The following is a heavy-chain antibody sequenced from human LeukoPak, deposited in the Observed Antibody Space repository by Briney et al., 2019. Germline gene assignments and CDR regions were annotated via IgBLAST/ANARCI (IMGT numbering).Heavy chain of an antibody. V-gene: IGHV4-59*01. Sequence: SETLSLTCTVSGGSISSYYWSWIRQPPGKGLEWIGYTYYSGSTNYNPSLKSRVTISVGTSKNQFSLKLSSVTAADTAVYYCARSGYSAGFDYWGQGTLVTVSS. CDR3: ARSGYSAGFDY. D-gene: IGHD5-18*01. CDR2: TYYSGST. J-gene: IGHJ4*02. CDR1: GGSISSYY.